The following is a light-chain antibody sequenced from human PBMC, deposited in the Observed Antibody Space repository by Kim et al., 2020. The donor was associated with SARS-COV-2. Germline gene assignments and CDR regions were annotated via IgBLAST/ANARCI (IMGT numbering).Light chain of an antibody. V-gene: IGLV6-57*03. Sequence: GKKVTIYCTHSSGSIASNYVQWYQQRPGSATTTVIYEDSQRPSGVPDRFSGSIDSSSNSASLTNSGLKTEDEADYYCQSYDSSIVVFGGGTQLTVL. CDR3: QSYDSSIVV. CDR1: SGSIASNY. J-gene: IGLJ2*01. CDR2: EDS.